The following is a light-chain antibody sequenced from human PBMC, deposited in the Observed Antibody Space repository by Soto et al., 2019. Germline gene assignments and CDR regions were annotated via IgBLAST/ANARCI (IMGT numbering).Light chain of an antibody. CDR1: SSDIGGHND. CDR2: GVS. Sequence: QSVLTQPASVSGSPGQSITISCTGTSSDIGGHNDVSWYQQHPGKAPKLLIYGVSNRPSGVSNRFSASKSGNTASLTISGLQVEDETDYYCNSCTSANTYVFGTGTKLTVL. J-gene: IGLJ1*01. CDR3: NSCTSANTYV. V-gene: IGLV2-14*01.